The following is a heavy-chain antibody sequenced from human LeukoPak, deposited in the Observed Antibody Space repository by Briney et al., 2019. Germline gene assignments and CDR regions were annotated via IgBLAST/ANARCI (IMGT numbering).Heavy chain of an antibody. J-gene: IGHJ4*02. CDR3: ARSRRGTYFDY. Sequence: SETLSLTCTVSGGSISSYYWSWIRQPPGKGLEWIGYIYYSGSTNYNPSLKSRVTISVDTSKNQFSLKLSSVTAADTAVYCCARSRRGTYFDYWGQGTLVTVSS. D-gene: IGHD1-1*01. CDR1: GGSISSYY. CDR2: IYYSGST. V-gene: IGHV4-59*01.